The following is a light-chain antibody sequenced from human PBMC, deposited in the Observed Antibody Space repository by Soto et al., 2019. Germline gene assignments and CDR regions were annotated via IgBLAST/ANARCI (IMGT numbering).Light chain of an antibody. V-gene: IGKV1-5*03. CDR3: QQYKSYPRT. CDR2: KAS. CDR1: QSISSW. Sequence: DIQMTQSPSTLSASVGDRVTITCRASQSISSWLAWYQQKPGKAPKLLIYKASNLESGVPSRFSGSGSGTEFTLTISSLQPDDFAAYYCQQYKSYPRTLGQGTKVEIK. J-gene: IGKJ1*01.